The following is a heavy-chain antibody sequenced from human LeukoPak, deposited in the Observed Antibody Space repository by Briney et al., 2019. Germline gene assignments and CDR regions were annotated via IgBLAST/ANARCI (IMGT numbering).Heavy chain of an antibody. CDR2: IKQDGSEK. CDR1: GFTFSSYW. V-gene: IGHV3-7*01. Sequence: GGSLRLSCAASGFTFSSYWMSWVRQAPGKGLEWVANIKQDGSEKYCVDSVKGRFTISRDNAKNSLYLQMNSLRAEDTAVYYCARVGGKRWFDPWGQGTLVTVSS. CDR3: ARVGGKRWFDP. J-gene: IGHJ5*02. D-gene: IGHD3-16*01.